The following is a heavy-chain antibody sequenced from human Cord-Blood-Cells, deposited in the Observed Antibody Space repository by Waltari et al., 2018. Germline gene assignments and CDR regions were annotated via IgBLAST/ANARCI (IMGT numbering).Heavy chain of an antibody. CDR2: ISYDGSNK. V-gene: IGHV3-30*18. CDR3: AKGRSSACLDY. J-gene: IGHJ4*02. CDR1: GFTFSASG. D-gene: IGHD6-6*01. Sequence: QVQLVESGGGVVQPGRSLRLSCAASGFTFSASGMHWVRQAPGKGLEWVAVISYDGSNKYYADSVKGRFTISRDNSKNTLYLQMNSLRAEDTAVYYCAKGRSSACLDYWGQGTLVTVSS.